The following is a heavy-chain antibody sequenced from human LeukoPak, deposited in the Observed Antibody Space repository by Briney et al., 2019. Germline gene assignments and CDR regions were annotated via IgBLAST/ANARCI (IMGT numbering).Heavy chain of an antibody. CDR1: GGSITSHNW. CDR2: IYHGGST. D-gene: IGHD6-13*01. V-gene: IGHV4-4*02. J-gene: IGHJ4*02. Sequence: PSGTLSLTCGVSGGSITSHNWWSWVRQPPGEGLEWIGEIYHGGSTNYNPSLKSRVSMSVDKSKNQFSLKLSSVTAADTAVYYCARPRGYSSSWYNYWGQGTLVTVSS. CDR3: ARPRGYSSSWYNY.